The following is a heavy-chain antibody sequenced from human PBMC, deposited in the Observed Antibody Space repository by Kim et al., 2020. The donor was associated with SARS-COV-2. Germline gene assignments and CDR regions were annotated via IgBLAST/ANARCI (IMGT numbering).Heavy chain of an antibody. CDR1: GYTFTSYY. V-gene: IGHV1-46*01. CDR3: ARDKYYYDSSGYSSYYYGMDV. D-gene: IGHD3-22*01. J-gene: IGHJ6*02. CDR2: INPSGGST. Sequence: ASVKVSCKASGYTFTSYYMHWVRQAPGQGLEWMGIINPSGGSTSYAQKFQGRVTMTRDTSTSTVYMELSSLRSEDTAVYYCARDKYYYDSSGYSSYYYGMDVWGQGTTVTVSS.